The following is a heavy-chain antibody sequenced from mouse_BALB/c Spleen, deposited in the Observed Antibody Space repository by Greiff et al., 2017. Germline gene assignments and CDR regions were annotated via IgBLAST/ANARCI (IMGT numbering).Heavy chain of an antibody. D-gene: IGHD1-1*01. V-gene: IGHV14-3*02. CDR3: ARGITTVVDAMDY. CDR1: GFNIKDTY. J-gene: IGHJ4*01. CDR2: IDPANGNT. Sequence: VQLQQSGAELVKPGASVKLSCTASGFNIKDTYMHWVKQRPEQGLEWIGRIDPANGNTKYDPKFQGKATITADTSSNTAYLQLSSLTSEDTAVYYCARGITTVVDAMDYWGQGTSVTVSS.